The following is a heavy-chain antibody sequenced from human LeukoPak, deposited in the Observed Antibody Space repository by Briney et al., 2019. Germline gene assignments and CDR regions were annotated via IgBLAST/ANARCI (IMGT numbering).Heavy chain of an antibody. V-gene: IGHV3-48*02. CDR2: INYGTSII. CDR1: GFTFSSYS. D-gene: IGHD3-10*01. CDR3: ARGPAYGMDV. Sequence: GGSLRLSCAASGFTFSSYSMNWVRQAPGKGLEWVSYINYGTSIIYYADSVKGRFTISRDNAKNSLYLQMNSLRDEDTAMYYCARGPAYGMDVWGQGTTVTVSS. J-gene: IGHJ6*02.